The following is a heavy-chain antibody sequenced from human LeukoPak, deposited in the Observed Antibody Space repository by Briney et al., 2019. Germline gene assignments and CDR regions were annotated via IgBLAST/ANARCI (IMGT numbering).Heavy chain of an antibody. CDR1: GFTFSSYG. V-gene: IGHV3-33*01. J-gene: IGHJ4*02. CDR2: IWYDGSNK. CDR3: ASSLPYSSGWYYPFDY. D-gene: IGHD6-19*01. Sequence: GGSLRLSCAASGFTFSSYGMHWVRQAPGKGLEWVAVIWYDGSNKYYADSVKGRFTISRDNSKNTLYLQMNSLRAEDTAVYYCASSLPYSSGWYYPFDYWGQGTLVTVSS.